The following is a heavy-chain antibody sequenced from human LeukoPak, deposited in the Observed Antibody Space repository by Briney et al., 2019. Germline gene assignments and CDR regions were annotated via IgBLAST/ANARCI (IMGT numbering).Heavy chain of an antibody. D-gene: IGHD6-19*01. V-gene: IGHV3-21*01. Sequence: GGSLRLSCAASGFTFSSYSMNWVRQAPGKGLEWVSSISSSSSYIYYADSVKGRFTISRDNAKNSLYPQMNSLRAEDTAVYYCARDLMWLLDYWGQGTLVTVSS. CDR2: ISSSSSYI. CDR3: ARDLMWLLDY. CDR1: GFTFSSYS. J-gene: IGHJ4*02.